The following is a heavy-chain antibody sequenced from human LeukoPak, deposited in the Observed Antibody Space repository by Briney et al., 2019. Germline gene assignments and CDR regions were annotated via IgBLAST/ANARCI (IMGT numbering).Heavy chain of an antibody. Sequence: SETLSLTCTVSGGSISSGDYYWSWIRQPPGKGLEWIGYIYYSGSTYYNPSLKSRVTISVDTSKNQFSLKLSSVTAADTAVYYCARGSWHGSGSYYSLFGSWGQGSLVTVSS. CDR1: GGSISSGDYY. D-gene: IGHD3-10*01. V-gene: IGHV4-30-4*01. J-gene: IGHJ5*02. CDR2: IYYSGST. CDR3: ARGSWHGSGSYYSLFGS.